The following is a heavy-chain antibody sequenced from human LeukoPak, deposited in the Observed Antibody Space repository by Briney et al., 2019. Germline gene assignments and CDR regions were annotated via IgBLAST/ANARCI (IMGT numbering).Heavy chain of an antibody. J-gene: IGHJ5*02. CDR3: ARDTYSSSDWFDP. D-gene: IGHD6-6*01. V-gene: IGHV4-4*09. CDR2: IYTSGST. CDR1: GGSISSYY. Sequence: SETLSLTCTVSGGSISSYYWSWIRQPPGKGLEWIGYIYTSGSTNYNPSLKSRVTISVDTSKNQFSLKLSSVTAADTAVYYCARDTYSSSDWFDPWGQGTLVTVSS.